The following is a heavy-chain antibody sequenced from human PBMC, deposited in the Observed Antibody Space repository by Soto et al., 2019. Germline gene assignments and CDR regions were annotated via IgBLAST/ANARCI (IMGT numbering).Heavy chain of an antibody. Sequence: QVQLVESGGGMVQPGRSLRLSCAASGFTFSSYAMHWVRQAPGKGLEWVAVISYDGSNKYYADSVKGRFTISRDNSKNTLYLQMNSLRAEDTAVYYCARENYGDYYFDYWGQGTLVTVSS. J-gene: IGHJ4*02. V-gene: IGHV3-30-3*01. CDR1: GFTFSSYA. CDR2: ISYDGSNK. CDR3: ARENYGDYYFDY. D-gene: IGHD4-17*01.